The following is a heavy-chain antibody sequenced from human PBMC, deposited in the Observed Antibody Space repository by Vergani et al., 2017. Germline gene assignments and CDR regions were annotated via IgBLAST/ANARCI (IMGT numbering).Heavy chain of an antibody. CDR1: GFTFNPYG. CDR3: ARDLRLLYNRFDP. D-gene: IGHD1-14*01. CDR2: TWYDGNNK. V-gene: IGHV3-33*01. J-gene: IGHJ5*02. Sequence: QVQLVESGGGVVQPGRSLRLSCAASGFTFNPYGMHWVRQASGKGLEWVAVTWYDGNNKQYADSVKGRFTISRDNSKSTMYLQMNSLRDEDTGVYYCARDLRLLYNRFDPWGQGTLVTVSS.